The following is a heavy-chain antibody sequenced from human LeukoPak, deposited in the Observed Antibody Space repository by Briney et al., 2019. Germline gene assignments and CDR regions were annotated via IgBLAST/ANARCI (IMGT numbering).Heavy chain of an antibody. D-gene: IGHD3-3*01. J-gene: IGHJ4*02. V-gene: IGHV3-7*01. CDR1: GFTFSSYW. Sequence: PGGSLRLSCAASGFTFSSYWMSWVRQAPGKGLEWVANIKQDGSEKYYVDSVKGRFTISRDNAKNSLYLQMNSLRAEDTAVYYCARDKYYDFWSGYYTGFDYWGQGTLVTVPS. CDR3: ARDKYYDFWSGYYTGFDY. CDR2: IKQDGSEK.